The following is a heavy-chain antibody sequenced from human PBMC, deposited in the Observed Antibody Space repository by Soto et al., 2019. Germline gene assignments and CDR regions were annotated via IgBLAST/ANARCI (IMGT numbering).Heavy chain of an antibody. CDR3: ASRIYYYMYV. J-gene: IGHJ6*03. CDR2: TRNKANSYTT. Sequence: EVQLVESGGGLVQPGGSLRLSCAASGFTFSDHYMDWVRQAPGKGLEWVGRTRNKANSYTTEYAASVKGRFTISRDDSKNSLYLQMNSLKTEDTAVYYCASRIYYYMYVWGKGTTVTVSS. CDR1: GFTFSDHY. V-gene: IGHV3-72*01.